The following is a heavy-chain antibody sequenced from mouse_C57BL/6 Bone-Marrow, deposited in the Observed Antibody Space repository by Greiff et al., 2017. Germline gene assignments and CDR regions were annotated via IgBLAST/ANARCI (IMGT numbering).Heavy chain of an antibody. CDR3: AKQLRPRYYAMDY. CDR2: INPSSGYT. V-gene: IGHV1-7*01. CDR1: GYTFTSYW. Sequence: VQLQESGAELAKPGASVKLSCKASGYTFTSYWMHWVKQRPGQGLEWIGYINPSSGYTKYNQKFKDKATLTADKSSSTAYVQLSSLTYEDSAVYYCAKQLRPRYYAMDYWGQGTSVTVSS. J-gene: IGHJ4*01. D-gene: IGHD3-2*02.